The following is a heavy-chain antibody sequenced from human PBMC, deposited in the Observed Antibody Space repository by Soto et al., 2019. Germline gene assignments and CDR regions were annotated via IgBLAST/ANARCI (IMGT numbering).Heavy chain of an antibody. CDR2: MNPNSGNT. CDR1: GYTFISYD. J-gene: IGHJ6*02. Sequence: ASVKVSCKASGYTFISYDINWVRQATGQGLEWMGWMNPNSGNTGYAQKFQGRVTMTRNTSISTAYMELSSLRSEDTAVYYCARATSPWIQLSYYGMDVWGQGTTVTVSS. V-gene: IGHV1-8*01. CDR3: ARATSPWIQLSYYGMDV. D-gene: IGHD5-18*01.